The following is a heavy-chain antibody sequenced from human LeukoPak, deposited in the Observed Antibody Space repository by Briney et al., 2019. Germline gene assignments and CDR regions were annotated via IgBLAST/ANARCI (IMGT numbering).Heavy chain of an antibody. D-gene: IGHD3-10*01. CDR2: INTNTGNP. Sequence: ASVKVSCKASGYTFTNHSINWVRQAPGQGLEYMGWINTNTGNPTYAQAFTGRIVFSLDTSVSTAYLQIRSLKAEDTAVYFCARRSMVQHMDVWGKGTTVTISS. CDR3: ARRSMVQHMDV. CDR1: GYTFTNHS. J-gene: IGHJ6*03. V-gene: IGHV7-4-1*02.